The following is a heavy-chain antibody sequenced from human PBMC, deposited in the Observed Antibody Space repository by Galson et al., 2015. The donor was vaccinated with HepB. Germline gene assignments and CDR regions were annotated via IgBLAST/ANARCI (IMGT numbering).Heavy chain of an antibody. D-gene: IGHD3-16*02. J-gene: IGHJ4*02. Sequence: SLRLSCAASGFTFSSYSMNWVRQAPGKGLEWVSYISSSSSTIYYADSVKGRFTISRDNAKNSLYLQMNSLRAEDTAVYYCARDSDYIWGSYRYYFDYWGQGTLVTVSS. V-gene: IGHV3-48*01. CDR1: GFTFSSYS. CDR2: ISSSSSTI. CDR3: ARDSDYIWGSYRYYFDY.